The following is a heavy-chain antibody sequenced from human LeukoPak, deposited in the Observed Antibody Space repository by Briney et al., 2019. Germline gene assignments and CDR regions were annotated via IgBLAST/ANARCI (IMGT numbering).Heavy chain of an antibody. CDR3: ARGESSGHAYYDFWSGYHNWFDP. CDR2: IIPIFGTA. D-gene: IGHD3-3*01. Sequence: SVKVSCKASGGTFSSYAISWVRQAPGQGLEWMGGIIPIFGTANYAQKFQGRVTITTDESTSTAYMELSSLRSEDTAMYYCARGESSGHAYYDFWSGYHNWFDPWGQGTLVTVSS. V-gene: IGHV1-69*05. CDR1: GGTFSSYA. J-gene: IGHJ5*02.